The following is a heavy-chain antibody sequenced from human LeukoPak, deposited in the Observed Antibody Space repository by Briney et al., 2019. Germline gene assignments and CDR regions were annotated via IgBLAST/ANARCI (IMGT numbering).Heavy chain of an antibody. D-gene: IGHD3-3*01. V-gene: IGHV4-30-4*08. CDR3: ARQTFWSGYPPSDY. J-gene: IGHJ4*02. Sequence: SQTLSLTCTVSGGSISSGDYYWSWIRQPPGKGLEWIGYIYYSGSTYYNPSLKSRVTISVDTSKNQFSLKLSSVTAADTAVYYYARQTFWSGYPPSDYWGQGTLVTVSS. CDR1: GGSISSGDYY. CDR2: IYYSGST.